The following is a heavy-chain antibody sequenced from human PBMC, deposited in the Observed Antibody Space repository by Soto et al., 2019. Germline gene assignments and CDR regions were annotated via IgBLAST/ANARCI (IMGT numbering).Heavy chain of an antibody. J-gene: IGHJ4*02. D-gene: IGHD5-12*01. CDR1: GFTFNIYT. CDR2: IGARGFDT. Sequence: EVQLLESGGGLVQPGGSLRLSCVASGFTFNIYTMSWVRQAPGNGLEWVSGIGARGFDTYFPDSVKGRFTISRDNSMDMVYLQMNSLRAEDTAVYFCAKGGTYHIGDFDSWGQGTLITVSS. V-gene: IGHV3-23*01. CDR3: AKGGTYHIGDFDS.